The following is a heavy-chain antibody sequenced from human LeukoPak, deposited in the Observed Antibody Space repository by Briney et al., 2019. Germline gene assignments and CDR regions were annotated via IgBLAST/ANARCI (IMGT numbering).Heavy chain of an antibody. CDR1: GFTFSSYW. J-gene: IGHJ6*02. V-gene: IGHV3-7*03. Sequence: GGSLRLSCAASGFTFSSYWMNWARQAPGKGLEWVASINHNGNVNYYVDSVKGRFTISRDNAKNSLYLQMSNLRAKDTAVYFCARGGGLDVWGQGATVTVSS. CDR2: INHNGNVN. CDR3: ARGGGLDV. D-gene: IGHD3-16*01.